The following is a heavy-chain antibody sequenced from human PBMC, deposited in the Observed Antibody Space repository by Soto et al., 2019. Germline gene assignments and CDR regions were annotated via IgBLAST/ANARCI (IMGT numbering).Heavy chain of an antibody. CDR3: VKDRTPDGLWEFDH. D-gene: IGHD3-10*01. V-gene: IGHV4-39*01. Sequence: SETLSLTCTVSGGSISSSSYYWGWIRQPPGKGLEWIGSIYYSGSTYYSPSLKSRVTISVDTSKNQFSLKLSSVTAADTAVYYCVKDRTPDGLWEFDHWGQGTPVTVSS. CDR2: IYYSGST. J-gene: IGHJ4*02. CDR1: GGSISSSSYY.